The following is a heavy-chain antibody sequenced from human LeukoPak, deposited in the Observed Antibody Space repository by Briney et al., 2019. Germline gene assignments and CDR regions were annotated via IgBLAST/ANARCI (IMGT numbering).Heavy chain of an antibody. CDR1: GFTFSSYW. J-gene: IGHJ3*02. CDR2: IQEDGSEK. CDR3: ARGGPKGAFDI. Sequence: GGSLRLSCAASGFTFSSYWMTWVRQAPGQGLEWVVNIQEDGSEKYYVDSVKGRFTISRDNAKNSVYLQMDSLRAEDTAVYYCARGGPKGAFDIWGQGTMVTVSS. V-gene: IGHV3-7*01. D-gene: IGHD3/OR15-3a*01.